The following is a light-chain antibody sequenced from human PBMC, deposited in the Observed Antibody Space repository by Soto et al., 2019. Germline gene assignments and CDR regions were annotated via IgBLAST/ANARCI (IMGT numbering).Light chain of an antibody. J-gene: IGLJ1*01. V-gene: IGLV1-47*01. Sequence: QSVLTQPHSASGTPGQRVTISCSGSSSNIGSNYVYWYQQLPGTAPKLLIYRNNQRPSGVPDRFSGSKSGTSASLAISGLRSEDEADYYCAAWDDSLSGRGVFGTGTKVTVL. CDR3: AAWDDSLSGRGV. CDR2: RNN. CDR1: SSNIGSNY.